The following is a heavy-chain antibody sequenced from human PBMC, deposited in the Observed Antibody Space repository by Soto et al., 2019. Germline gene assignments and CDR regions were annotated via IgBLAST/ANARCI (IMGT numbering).Heavy chain of an antibody. CDR2: IYPGDSDT. V-gene: IGHV5-51*01. J-gene: IGHJ6*02. CDR1: GYSFTSYW. Sequence: PGESLKISCKGSGYSFTSYWIGWVRQMPGKGLEWMGIIYPGDSDTRYSPSFQGQVTISADKFISTAYLQWSSLKASDTAMYYCARRGAGTNDSYGMDVWGQGTTVTVSS. D-gene: IGHD3-3*01. CDR3: ARRGAGTNDSYGMDV.